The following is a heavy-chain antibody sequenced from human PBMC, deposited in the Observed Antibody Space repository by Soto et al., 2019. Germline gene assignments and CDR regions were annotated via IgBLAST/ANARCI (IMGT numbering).Heavy chain of an antibody. V-gene: IGHV4-59*01. CDR2: GYYRVTS. Sequence: SETQSHTCTVSDGSIISTYCSWIWQSPGTGMEWIGFGYYRVTSNSYSCLKNRVTISVDVSKNQLSLTLSPVTAADTAVYYCAKTPFSLTLGTVLHYFDSWGQGTLVTVSS. CDR1: DGSIISTY. CDR3: AKTPFSLTLGTVLHYFDS. J-gene: IGHJ4*02. D-gene: IGHD3-9*01.